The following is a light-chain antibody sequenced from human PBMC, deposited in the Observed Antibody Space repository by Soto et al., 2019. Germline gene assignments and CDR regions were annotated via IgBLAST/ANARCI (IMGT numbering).Light chain of an antibody. CDR2: EVS. J-gene: IGLJ1*01. Sequence: QSVLTQPRSVSGSPGQSVAISCTGTSSDVGSYNRVSWYQQPPGAAPKLMIYEVSNRPSGVPDRFSGSKSGNTASLTISGLQAEDVADYYCNSYTGSSTYVFGTGTKVTVL. CDR3: NSYTGSSTYV. V-gene: IGLV2-18*02. CDR1: SSDVGSYNR.